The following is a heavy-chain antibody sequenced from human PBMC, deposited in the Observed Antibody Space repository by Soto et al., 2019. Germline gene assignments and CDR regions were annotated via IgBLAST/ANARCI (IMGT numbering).Heavy chain of an antibody. D-gene: IGHD1-1*01. J-gene: IGHJ6*03. CDR2: IYYSGST. CDR3: AREEGGTRGYYYIDV. CDR1: GGSVSSSGHY. V-gene: IGHV4-31*03. Sequence: QVQLQESGPGLVRPSQTLSLTCSVSGGSVSSSGHYWSWIRQHPGKGLEWIGYIYYSGSTYYNPSLESRLTISLDTSKNEFSLKLSSVTAADTSVYYCAREEGGTRGYYYIDVLGTGTTVTVSS.